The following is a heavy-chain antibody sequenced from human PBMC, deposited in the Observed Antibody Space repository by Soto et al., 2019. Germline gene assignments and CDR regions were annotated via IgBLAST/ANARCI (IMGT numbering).Heavy chain of an antibody. V-gene: IGHV4-59*08. CDR2: IYYSGST. Sequence: QVQLQESGPGLVKPSETLSLTCTVSGGSISSYYWRWIRQPPGKGLEWIGYIYYSGSTNYNPSLXSXAXIXXSTSKNQLSLKLRSVTAADTAVYYCARRYGYYFDYWGQGTLVTVSS. D-gene: IGHD4-17*01. CDR3: ARRYGYYFDY. J-gene: IGHJ4*02. CDR1: GGSISSYY.